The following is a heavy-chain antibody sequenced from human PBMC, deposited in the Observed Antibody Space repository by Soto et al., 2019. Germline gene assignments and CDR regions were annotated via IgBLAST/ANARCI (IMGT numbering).Heavy chain of an antibody. CDR3: ASSSLYGMDV. CDR1: GGSVSSSSHY. J-gene: IGHJ6*02. CDR2: IYHTGST. V-gene: IGHV4-61*01. Sequence: SETLSLTCTVSGGSVSSSSHYWSWIRQPPGKGLEWIAYIYHTGSTSYNPSVKSRVTISVDMSKNQFSLRLDSVTAADTAVYYCASSSLYGMDVWGQGTTVTVSS.